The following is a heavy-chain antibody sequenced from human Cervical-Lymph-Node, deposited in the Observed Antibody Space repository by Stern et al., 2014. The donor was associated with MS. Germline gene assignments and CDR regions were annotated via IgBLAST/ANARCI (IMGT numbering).Heavy chain of an antibody. D-gene: IGHD6-13*01. CDR1: GGTVRNYG. V-gene: IGHV1-69*01. Sequence: QVQLLEPGAGVRQPGASVKLSCTASGGTVRNYGISWLRQAPGQGLEWVGVISPTCGSANYAHRFHGRVAFTADETPSDAYLQLNSLTSGDTAVYYGARDVACGNSSWYLHWFDPWGQGTLVTVSS. CDR2: ISPTCGSA. CDR3: ARDVACGNSSWYLHWFDP. J-gene: IGHJ5*02.